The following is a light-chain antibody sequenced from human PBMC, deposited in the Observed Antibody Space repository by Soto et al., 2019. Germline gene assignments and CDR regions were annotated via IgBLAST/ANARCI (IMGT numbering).Light chain of an antibody. CDR3: PQTDSAPWT. J-gene: IGKJ1*01. CDR2: AAS. CDR1: QTMSIY. Sequence: DIQLTQSPSSLSASVGDRVTITCRASQTMSIYLNWYQQRPGKAPKLLIYAASSLQNGVPARFSGNGSGTDVSPTGSRPQPENFATYLFPQTDSAPWTLGQGNNVGI. V-gene: IGKV1-39*01.